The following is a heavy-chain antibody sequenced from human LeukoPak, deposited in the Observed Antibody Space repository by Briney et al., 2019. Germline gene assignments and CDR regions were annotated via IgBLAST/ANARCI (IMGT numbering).Heavy chain of an antibody. D-gene: IGHD6-13*01. CDR2: ISSSGSTI. CDR3: ARVGPAGQLAFDI. Sequence: QPGGSLRLSCAASGFSFSSYEMNWVRQAPGKGLEWVSYISSSGSTIYYADSVKGRFTIYRDNAKNSLYLQMNSLRAEDTAVYYCARVGPAGQLAFDIRGQGTMVTVSS. V-gene: IGHV3-48*03. CDR1: GFSFSSYE. J-gene: IGHJ3*02.